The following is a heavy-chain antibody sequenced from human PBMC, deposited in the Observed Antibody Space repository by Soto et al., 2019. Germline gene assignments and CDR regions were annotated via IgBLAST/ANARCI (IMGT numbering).Heavy chain of an antibody. D-gene: IGHD3-10*01. CDR3: ARGLAVLLWFGDWSPGYGMDV. CDR2: INHSGST. Sequence: YYWSWIRQPPGKGLEWIGEINHSGSTNYNPSLKSRVTISVDTSKNQFSLKLSSVTAADTAVYYCARGLAVLLWFGDWSPGYGMDVWGQGTTVTVSS. V-gene: IGHV4-34*01. J-gene: IGHJ6*02. CDR1: YY.